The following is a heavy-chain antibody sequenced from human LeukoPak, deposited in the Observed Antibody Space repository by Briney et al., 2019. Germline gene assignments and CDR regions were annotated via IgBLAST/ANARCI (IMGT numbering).Heavy chain of an antibody. CDR1: GGSINSHC. V-gene: IGHV4-59*11. CDR2: VFYPGST. D-gene: IGHD6-13*01. CDR3: ASRPADSTWYGVFDY. Sequence: PSETLSLTCTVSGGSINSHCWSWIRQPPGKGLEWIGYVFYPGSTNYNPSLKSRVTMPLDTSRDQFSLRLTSVTAADTAIYYCASRPADSTWYGVFDYWSQGTLVTVSS. J-gene: IGHJ4*02.